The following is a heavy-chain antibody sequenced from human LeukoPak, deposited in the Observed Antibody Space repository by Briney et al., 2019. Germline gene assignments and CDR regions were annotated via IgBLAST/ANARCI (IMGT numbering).Heavy chain of an antibody. V-gene: IGHV3-48*01. J-gene: IGHJ4*02. D-gene: IGHD3-16*01. CDR1: GFTFSSYS. CDR2: ISSSSSTI. CDR3: ARALGAWGSYYFDY. Sequence: GGSLRLSCAASGFTFSSYSMNWVRQAPGKGLEWVSYISSSSSTIYYADSVKGRFTISRDNAKNSLYLQMNSLRAEDTAVYYCARALGAWGSYYFDYWGQGTLVTVSS.